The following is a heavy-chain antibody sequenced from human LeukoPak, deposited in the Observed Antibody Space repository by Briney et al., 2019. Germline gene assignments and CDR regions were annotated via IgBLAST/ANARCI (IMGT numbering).Heavy chain of an antibody. Sequence: ASVKVSCKASGYTFIGSYVHWVRQAPGQGLEWMGWINPNSGVTNYAQKFQGRVTMTRDTSISTAYMELSRLTSDDTAVYYCARVEYWSQGTLVTVSS. V-gene: IGHV1-2*02. J-gene: IGHJ4*02. CDR1: GYTFIGSY. CDR2: INPNSGVT. CDR3: ARVEY.